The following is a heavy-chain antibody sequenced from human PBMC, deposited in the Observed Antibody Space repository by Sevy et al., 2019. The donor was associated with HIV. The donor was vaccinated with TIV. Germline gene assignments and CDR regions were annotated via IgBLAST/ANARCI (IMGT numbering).Heavy chain of an antibody. Sequence: GESLKISCKGSEYNFTNYWIGWVRQMPGKGLERMGIIYPGDSGTRYSPSFQHQVTISADKSISTAYLQWSSLKASDTAMYYCARISSSPRAYYYYFGMDVWGQGTTVTVSS. D-gene: IGHD2-2*01. CDR2: IYPGDSGT. CDR1: EYNFTNYW. V-gene: IGHV5-51*01. CDR3: ARISSSPRAYYYYFGMDV. J-gene: IGHJ6*02.